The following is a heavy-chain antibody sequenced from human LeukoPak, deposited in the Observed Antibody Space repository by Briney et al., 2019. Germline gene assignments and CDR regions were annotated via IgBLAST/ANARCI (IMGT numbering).Heavy chain of an antibody. CDR3: ARQGRGSSWLNFDY. CDR1: GGSISSSSYN. CDR2: IYYSGST. Sequence: PSETLSLTCTVPGGSISSSSYNWGWLRQPPGKGLEWIGSIYYSGSTYYNPSLKSRVTISVDTSKNQFSLKVRSVTAADTAVYYCARQGRGSSWLNFDYWGQGTLVTVSS. D-gene: IGHD6-13*01. J-gene: IGHJ4*02. V-gene: IGHV4-39*01.